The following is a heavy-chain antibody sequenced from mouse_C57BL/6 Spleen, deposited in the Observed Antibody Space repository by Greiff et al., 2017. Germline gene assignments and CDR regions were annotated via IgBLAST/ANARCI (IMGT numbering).Heavy chain of an antibody. D-gene: IGHD1-1*01. CDR1: GFTFSSYA. CDR3: ANNYYGSSSYAMDY. Sequence: EVNVVESGGGLVKPGGSLKLSCAASGFTFSSYAMSWVRQTPEKRLEWVATISDGGSYTYYPDNVKGRFTISRDNAKNNLYLQMSHLKSEDTAMYYCANNYYGSSSYAMDYWGQGTSVTVSS. CDR2: ISDGGSYT. V-gene: IGHV5-4*03. J-gene: IGHJ4*01.